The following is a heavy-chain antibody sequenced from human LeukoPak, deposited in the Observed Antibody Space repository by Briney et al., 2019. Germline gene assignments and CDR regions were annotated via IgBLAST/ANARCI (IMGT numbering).Heavy chain of an antibody. CDR2: IYYSGST. D-gene: IGHD6-19*01. CDR3: ARGIQSVAVTNINLYYYYYMDV. J-gene: IGHJ6*03. Sequence: SETLSLTCTVSGGSISSYYWSWIRQPPGKGLEWIGYIYYSGSTNYNPSLKSRVTISVDTSKNQFSLQLNSVTPEDTAVYYCARGIQSVAVTNINLYYYYYMDVWGKGTTVTVSS. V-gene: IGHV4-59*12. CDR1: GGSISSYY.